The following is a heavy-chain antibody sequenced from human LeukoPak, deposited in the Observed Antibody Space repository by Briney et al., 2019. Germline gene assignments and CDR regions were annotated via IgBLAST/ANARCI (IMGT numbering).Heavy chain of an antibody. CDR2: IYYSGRS. V-gene: IGHV4-59*01. J-gene: IGHJ4*02. CDR1: GCSISSYY. CDR3: ASGPNRYSFDY. D-gene: IGHD1-1*01. Sequence: SETLSLTCTVSGCSISSYYWSWIRQPPGKGVECTGDIYYSGRSNYNPSLKSRVTISVDGSENQFSLKHSSVTAADTAVYYCASGPNRYSFDYWGQGTLVTVSS.